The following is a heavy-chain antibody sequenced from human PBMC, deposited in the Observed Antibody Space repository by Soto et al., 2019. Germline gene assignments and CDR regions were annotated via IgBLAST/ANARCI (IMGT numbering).Heavy chain of an antibody. Sequence: ASEKVSCKVSGYTFTDYYLHWVRQVPGQRLEWMGCINPNTGDTRFPQKFQGRVTLTRDTSISTGYMELNSLRSDDTALYYCVREDSSRTYIVQNCCGSWGQGARCTVAS. D-gene: IGHD2-2*01. J-gene: IGHJ5*01. CDR1: GYTFTDYY. CDR2: INPNTGDT. V-gene: IGHV1-2*02. CDR3: VREDSSRTYIVQNCCGS.